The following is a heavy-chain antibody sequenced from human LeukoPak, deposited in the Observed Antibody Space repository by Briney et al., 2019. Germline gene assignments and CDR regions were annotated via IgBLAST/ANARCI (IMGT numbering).Heavy chain of an antibody. CDR3: ARDWVAVAGGLWFSSAERRLDC. Sequence: GESLRLSCAASGFTFSTYSMNWLRLAPGKGLEWVSSISPDSNYKYYVDSVKGRFTISRDNAKSSLYLQMNSLGAEDTAVYYCARDWVAVAGGLWFSSAERRLDCWGQGTLVTVSS. D-gene: IGHD6-19*01. CDR2: ISPDSNYK. CDR1: GFTFSTYS. J-gene: IGHJ4*02. V-gene: IGHV3-21*01.